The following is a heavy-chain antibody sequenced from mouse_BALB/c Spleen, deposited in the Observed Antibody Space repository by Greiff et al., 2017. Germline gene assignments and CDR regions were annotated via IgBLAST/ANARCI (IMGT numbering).Heavy chain of an antibody. Sequence: VQRVESGGDLVKPGGSLKLSCAASGFTFSSYGMSWVRQTPDKRLEWVATISSGGSYTYYPDSVKGRFTISRDNAKNTLYLQMSSLKSEDTAMYYCACIYDGFVDYWGQGTTLTVSS. V-gene: IGHV5-6*01. J-gene: IGHJ2*01. CDR1: GFTFSSYG. CDR3: ACIYDGFVDY. CDR2: ISSGGSYT. D-gene: IGHD2-3*01.